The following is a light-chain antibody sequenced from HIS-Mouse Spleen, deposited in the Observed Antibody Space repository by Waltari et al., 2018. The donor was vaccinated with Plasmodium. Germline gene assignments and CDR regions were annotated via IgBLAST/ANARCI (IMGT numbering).Light chain of an antibody. CDR1: NIGSKS. CDR2: DDS. Sequence: SYVLTQPPSVSVAPGQTARITCGGNNIGSKSVHWYQQKPGQAPVLVVYDDSDRPSGMPERCSGSKAGNTATLTFSRVEAGDEADYYCQVWDSSSDHRVFGGGTKLTVL. J-gene: IGLJ3*02. V-gene: IGLV3-21*02. CDR3: QVWDSSSDHRV.